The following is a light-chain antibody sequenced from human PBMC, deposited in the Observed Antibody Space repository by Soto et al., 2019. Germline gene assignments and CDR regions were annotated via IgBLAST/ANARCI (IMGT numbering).Light chain of an antibody. CDR1: SSNIGAGYD. Sequence: VLTQPPSMSGAPGQRVTISCTGSSSNIGAGYDVHWYQQHPGTAPKLLIFDNNNRPSGVPDRFSGSKSDTSASLAITGLQAEDEADYYCQSFDTSLSGFVVFGGGTKLTVL. CDR2: DNN. V-gene: IGLV1-40*01. CDR3: QSFDTSLSGFVV. J-gene: IGLJ2*01.